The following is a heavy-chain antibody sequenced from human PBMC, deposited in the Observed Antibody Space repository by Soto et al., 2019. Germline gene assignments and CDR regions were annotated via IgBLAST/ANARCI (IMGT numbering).Heavy chain of an antibody. CDR2: IIPIFGTA. CDR1: GGTFSSYA. V-gene: IGHV1-69*13. Sequence: SVKVSCKASGGTFSSYAISWVRQAPGQGLEWMGGIIPIFGTANYAQKFQGRVTITADESTSTAYMELSSLRSEDTAVYYRAADNYYDSSGYSVFWGQGTLVTVSS. D-gene: IGHD3-22*01. J-gene: IGHJ4*02. CDR3: AADNYYDSSGYSVF.